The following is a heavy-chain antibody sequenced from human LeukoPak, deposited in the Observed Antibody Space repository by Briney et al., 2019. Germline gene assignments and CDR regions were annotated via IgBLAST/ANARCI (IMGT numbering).Heavy chain of an antibody. D-gene: IGHD2-21*02. Sequence: ASVKVSCKASGYTFTSYGISWVRQAPGQGVEWMGWISAYNGNTNYAQKLQGRVTMTTDTSTSTAYMELRSLRSDDTAVYYCARDRHLRLPLDYWGQGTLVTVSS. CDR3: ARDRHLRLPLDY. CDR1: GYTFTSYG. J-gene: IGHJ4*02. V-gene: IGHV1-18*01. CDR2: ISAYNGNT.